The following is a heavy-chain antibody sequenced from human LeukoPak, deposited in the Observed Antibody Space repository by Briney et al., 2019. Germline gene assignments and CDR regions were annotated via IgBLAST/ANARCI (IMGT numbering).Heavy chain of an antibody. CDR2: ISYDGDNK. Sequence: GGSLRLSCVVSGFTFNRCWMNWVRQGPGKGLEWVAVISYDGDNKYYADSVKDRFTVSRDNSRNTLYLQMDSLRVADTAVYSCARDPYGSGTYFPYFDYWGQGILVTVSS. J-gene: IGHJ4*02. D-gene: IGHD3-10*01. CDR3: ARDPYGSGTYFPYFDY. CDR1: GFTFNRCW. V-gene: IGHV3-30*03.